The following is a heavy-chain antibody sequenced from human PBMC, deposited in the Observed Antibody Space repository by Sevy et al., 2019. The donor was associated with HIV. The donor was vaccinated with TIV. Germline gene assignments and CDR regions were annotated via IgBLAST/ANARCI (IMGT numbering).Heavy chain of an antibody. J-gene: IGHJ6*02. Sequence: GGSLRLSCTASGFTFRNAWMTWVRQVPGKGLEWVGRIRNDPDGGTTDYAAPVRGRFTISRDDSKNRLYLQMNSLETADTAAYSCRTDIVVKSGYGYEVASFNPDLRHNSGADVWGQGTTVTVSS. CDR3: RTDIVVKSGYGYEVASFNPDLRHNSGADV. V-gene: IGHV3-15*01. D-gene: IGHD2-21*01. CDR1: GFTFRNAW. CDR2: IRNDPDGGTT.